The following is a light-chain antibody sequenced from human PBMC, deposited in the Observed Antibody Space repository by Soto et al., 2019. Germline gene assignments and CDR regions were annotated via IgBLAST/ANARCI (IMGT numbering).Light chain of an antibody. J-gene: IGLJ2*01. CDR3: SSYTSSSTLVV. CDR1: SSDVGGYNY. CDR2: EVS. V-gene: IGLV2-14*01. Sequence: QSALTQPASVSGSPGQSITISCTGTSSDVGGYNYVSWYQQHPVKAPKLMLYEVSNRPSGVSNRFSGSKSGNTASLTISGLQAEDEADYYCSSYTSSSTLVVFGGGTQLTVL.